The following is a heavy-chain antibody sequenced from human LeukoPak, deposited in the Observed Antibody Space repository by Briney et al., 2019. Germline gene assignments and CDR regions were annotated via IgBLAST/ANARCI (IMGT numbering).Heavy chain of an antibody. CDR1: GGSISSYY. V-gene: IGHV4-59*12. J-gene: IGHJ4*02. CDR3: ARAFPSRPSWQGYYFDY. D-gene: IGHD2-2*01. CDR2: IYYSGST. Sequence: PSETLSLTCTASGGSISSYYWSWIRQPPGKGLEWIGYIYYSGSTNYNPSLKSRVTISVDRSKNQFSLKLSSVTAADTAVYYCARAFPSRPSWQGYYFDYWGQGTLVTVSS.